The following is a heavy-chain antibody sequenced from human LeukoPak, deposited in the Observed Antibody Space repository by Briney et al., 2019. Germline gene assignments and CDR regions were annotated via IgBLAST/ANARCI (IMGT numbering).Heavy chain of an antibody. Sequence: GGSLRLSCAASGFSFSGSAMHWVRQASGKGLEWVGRIRSKPNSYATNYAASVQGRFTISREDSKNTAYLQMNSLKTEDTAVYYCTRQAIGGNFDYWGQGTLVTVSS. CDR2: IRSKPNSYAT. J-gene: IGHJ4*02. CDR3: TRQAIGGNFDY. D-gene: IGHD3-10*01. CDR1: GFSFSGSA. V-gene: IGHV3-73*01.